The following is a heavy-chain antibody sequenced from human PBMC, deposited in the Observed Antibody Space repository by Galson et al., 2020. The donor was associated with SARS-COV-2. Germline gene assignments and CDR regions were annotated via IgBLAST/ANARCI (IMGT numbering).Heavy chain of an antibody. CDR3: RQFALGAVPIDF. D-gene: IGHD6-19*01. CDR1: GGSMNSGSYY. V-gene: IGHV4-61*09. Sequence: SETLSLTCTVSGGSMNSGSYYWNWIRQPAGKGLEWIGHVFITGTTNYNPSLKSRATISLDTSKNQFSLKLTSVTAADTAVYYCRQFALGAVPIDFWGQGTLFTVSS. CDR2: VFITGTT. J-gene: IGHJ4*02.